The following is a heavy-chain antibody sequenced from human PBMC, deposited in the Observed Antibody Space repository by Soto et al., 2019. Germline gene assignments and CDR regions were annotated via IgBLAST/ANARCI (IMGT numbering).Heavy chain of an antibody. D-gene: IGHD1-1*01. CDR1: GFTFSGHA. J-gene: IGHJ4*02. Sequence: EVQVLESGGGLVQPGGSLTVSCATSGFTFSGHAMGWVRQAPGKGLEWVSGINGGGSATYYADSVKGRFTISRDNFKNTLYLQMNSLSAEDTAVYYCARRHETSLCFDSWGQGALVTVSS. V-gene: IGHV3-23*01. CDR2: INGGGSAT. CDR3: ARRHETSLCFDS.